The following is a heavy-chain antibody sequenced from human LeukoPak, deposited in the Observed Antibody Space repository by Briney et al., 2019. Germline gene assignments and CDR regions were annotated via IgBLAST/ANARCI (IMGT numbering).Heavy chain of an antibody. Sequence: PGGSLRLSCAVSGITLSSYWMHWVRQDPGRGLLWVSRINTQGTYTNYADSVKGRFTISRDNAKNTLYLQMSSPRADDTAVYYCVIDLGDYNDFWGQGTLVSVSS. CDR3: VIDLGDYNDF. CDR1: GITLSSYW. D-gene: IGHD2-15*01. V-gene: IGHV3-74*01. CDR2: INTQGTYT. J-gene: IGHJ4*02.